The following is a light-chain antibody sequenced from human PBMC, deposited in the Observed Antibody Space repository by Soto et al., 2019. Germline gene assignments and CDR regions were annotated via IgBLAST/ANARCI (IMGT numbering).Light chain of an antibody. J-gene: IGKJ1*01. CDR1: QSVSSN. V-gene: IGKV3-15*01. CDR3: QQYNNWPPWT. CDR2: GAS. Sequence: EVVMTQSPATLSVSPGVRATLSCRASQSVSSNLAWYQQKPGQAPRLLIYGASTRATGIPARFSGSGSGTEFTLTISSLRSEDFAVYYCQQYNNWPPWTFGQGTKVEIK.